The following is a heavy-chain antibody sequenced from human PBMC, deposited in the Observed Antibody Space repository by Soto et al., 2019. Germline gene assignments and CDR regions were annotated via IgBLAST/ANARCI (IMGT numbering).Heavy chain of an antibody. CDR3: AKDLQFSGWLSAQTFDY. CDR1: GFTFSSHA. J-gene: IGHJ4*02. D-gene: IGHD6-19*01. V-gene: IGHV3-23*01. CDR2: ITGSGDST. Sequence: EVQLLESGGGLVQPGGSLRLSCAVSGFTFSSHAMSWVRQAPGKGLECVSSITGSGDSTYYAGSVKGRFTISRDKSKSTLYLQMNSLRAEDTAVYYGAKDLQFSGWLSAQTFDYWGQGTQVTVSS.